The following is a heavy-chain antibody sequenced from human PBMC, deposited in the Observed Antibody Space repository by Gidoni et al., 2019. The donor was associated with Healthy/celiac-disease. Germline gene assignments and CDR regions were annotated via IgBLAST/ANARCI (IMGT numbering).Heavy chain of an antibody. CDR1: GFTFSSYA. CDR3: AKVAILEWLFRGVFDP. J-gene: IGHJ5*02. V-gene: IGHV3-23*01. D-gene: IGHD3-3*01. CDR2: ISGSGGST. Sequence: EVQLLESGGGLVQPGGSLRLSCAASGFTFSSYAMSWVRQAPGKGLEWVSAISGSGGSTYYADSVKGRFTISRDNSKNTLYLQMNSLRAEDTAVYYCAKVAILEWLFRGVFDPWGQGTLVTVSS.